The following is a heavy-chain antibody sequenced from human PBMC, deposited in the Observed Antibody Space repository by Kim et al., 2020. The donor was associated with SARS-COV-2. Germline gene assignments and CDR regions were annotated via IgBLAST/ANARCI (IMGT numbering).Heavy chain of an antibody. V-gene: IGHV3-9*01. CDR3: AKDTYPHRMVRGVRGFDY. Sequence: GGSLRLSCAASGFTFDDYAMHWVRQAPGKGLEWVSGISWNSGSIGYADSVKGRFTISRDNAKNSLYLQMNSLRAEDTAVYYCAKDTYPHRMVRGVRGFDYWGQGTLVTVSS. CDR2: ISWNSGSI. CDR1: GFTFDDYA. D-gene: IGHD3-10*01. J-gene: IGHJ4*02.